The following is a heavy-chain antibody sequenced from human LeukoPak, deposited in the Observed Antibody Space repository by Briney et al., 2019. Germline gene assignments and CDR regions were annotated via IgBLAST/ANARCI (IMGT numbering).Heavy chain of an antibody. CDR1: GFTSSNYA. J-gene: IGHJ6*02. CDR3: ARDISGWYSGGYFRMDV. CDR2: ISSDESEK. Sequence: GGSLRLSCAASGFTSSNYAMHWVRQAPGKGLEWVAFISSDESEKYYADSVKGRFTISRDNSKNTLYLQMNSLGAEDTAVYYCARDISGWYSGGYFRMDVWGQGTTVTVSS. D-gene: IGHD6-19*01. V-gene: IGHV3-30-3*01.